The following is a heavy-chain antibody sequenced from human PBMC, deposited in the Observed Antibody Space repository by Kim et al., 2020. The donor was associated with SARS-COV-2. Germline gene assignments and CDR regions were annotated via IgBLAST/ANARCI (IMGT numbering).Heavy chain of an antibody. CDR2: INHSGST. V-gene: IGHV4-34*01. CDR1: GGSFSGYY. Sequence: SETLSLTCAVYGGSFSGYYWSWIRQPQGKGLEWIGEINHSGSTNYNPSLKSRVTISVDTSKNQFSLKLSSVTAADTAVYYCARGPPGKYCGGDCKPFDYWGQGTLVTVSS. CDR3: ARGPPGKYCGGDCKPFDY. J-gene: IGHJ4*02. D-gene: IGHD2-21*02.